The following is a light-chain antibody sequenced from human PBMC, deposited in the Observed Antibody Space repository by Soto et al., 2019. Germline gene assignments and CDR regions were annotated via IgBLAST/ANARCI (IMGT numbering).Light chain of an antibody. V-gene: IGLV2-14*01. CDR3: SSYTVTNTWV. Sequence: QSVLTQPASVSGSPGQSITISCTGTKNDIGDYKYVSWYQQHPGKVPKLMIYEVSNRPSGGSNRFSGSKSGNTASLTISGLQPEDEADYYCSSYTVTNTWVFGGGTKVTVL. J-gene: IGLJ3*02. CDR2: EVS. CDR1: KNDIGDYKY.